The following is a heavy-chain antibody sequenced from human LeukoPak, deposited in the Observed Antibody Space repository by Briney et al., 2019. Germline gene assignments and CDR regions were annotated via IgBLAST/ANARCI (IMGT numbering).Heavy chain of an antibody. CDR3: AKAQIYYYDSSSYYPGGAFDI. CDR2: IKQDGSEK. J-gene: IGHJ3*02. D-gene: IGHD3-22*01. V-gene: IGHV3-7*03. Sequence: GGSLRLSCAASGFTFSSYWMSWVRQAPGKGLEWVANIKQDGSEKYYVDSVKGRFTISRDNAKNSLYLQMNSLRAEDTALYYCAKAQIYYYDSSSYYPGGAFDIWGQGTMVTVSS. CDR1: GFTFSSYW.